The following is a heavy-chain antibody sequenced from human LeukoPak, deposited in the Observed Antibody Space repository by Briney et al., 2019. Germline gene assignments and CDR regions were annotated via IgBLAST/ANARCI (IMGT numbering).Heavy chain of an antibody. CDR1: GFTFSSYA. V-gene: IGHV3-23*01. CDR2: ISGSGIST. D-gene: IGHD6-6*01. J-gene: IGHJ4*02. Sequence: PGGSLRLACAASGFTFSSYAMSGVRQAPGKGLEWVSAISGSGISTYYADSVKGRFTISRDNSKNKLYLQMNSLRAEDTAVYYCVPRDPSRAGYWGQGTLVTVSS. CDR3: VPRDPSRAGY.